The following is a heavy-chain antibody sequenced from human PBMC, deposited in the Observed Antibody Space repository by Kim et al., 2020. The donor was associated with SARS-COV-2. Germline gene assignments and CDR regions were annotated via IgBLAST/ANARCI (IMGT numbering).Heavy chain of an antibody. CDR3: ARAGYYDILTGLFLGFDP. V-gene: IGHV4-38-2*02. Sequence: SETLSLTCTVSGYSISSGYYWGWIRQPPGKGLEWIGSIYHSGSTYYNPSLKSRVTISVDTSKNQFSLKLSSVTAADTAVYYCARAGYYDILTGLFLGFDPWGQGTLVTVSS. CDR2: IYHSGST. D-gene: IGHD3-9*01. J-gene: IGHJ5*02. CDR1: GYSISSGYY.